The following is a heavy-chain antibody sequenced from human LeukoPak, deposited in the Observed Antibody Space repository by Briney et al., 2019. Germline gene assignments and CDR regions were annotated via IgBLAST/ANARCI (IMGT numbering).Heavy chain of an antibody. V-gene: IGHV3-11*01. CDR2: ISSSGSTI. Sequence: RPGGSLRLSCAASGFTFSDYYMSWIRQAPGKGLEWVSYISSSGSTIYYADSVKGRFTISRDNAKNSLYLQMNSLRAEDTAVYYCASEGYYDSSGYYGYWGQGTLVTVSS. D-gene: IGHD3-22*01. CDR3: ASEGYYDSSGYYGY. J-gene: IGHJ4*02. CDR1: GFTFSDYY.